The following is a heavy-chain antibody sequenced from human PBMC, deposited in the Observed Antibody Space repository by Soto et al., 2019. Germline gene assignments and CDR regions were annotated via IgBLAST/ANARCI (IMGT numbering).Heavy chain of an antibody. V-gene: IGHV1-18*01. J-gene: IGHJ3*01. Sequence: QVQLVQSGGDVKTPGASVKVSCTTFRYTFTSHGIAWVRQAPGQGLECMGWISTFNGKTDYAQKFQGRVTMTADTLTSTVNMEMRSLRSDDTAVYYCARLLTEGATFREDAFDLWGQGTKVTVSS. CDR1: RYTFTSHG. D-gene: IGHD1-26*01. CDR2: ISTFNGKT. CDR3: ARLLTEGATFREDAFDL.